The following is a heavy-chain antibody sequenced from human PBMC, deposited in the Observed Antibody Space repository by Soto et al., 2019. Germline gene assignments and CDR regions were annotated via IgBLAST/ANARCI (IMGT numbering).Heavy chain of an antibody. J-gene: IGHJ4*02. Sequence: GGSLRLSCAASGLTFSSSWMAWVRQTSGKGLEWVANIKQDGSEKYYVDSVKGRFTTSRDNAKNSLYLQMNSLRAEDTALYYCARNFQWAFDSWGQGALVTVSS. V-gene: IGHV3-7*01. CDR1: GLTFSSSW. CDR3: ARNFQWAFDS. CDR2: IKQDGSEK. D-gene: IGHD1-26*01.